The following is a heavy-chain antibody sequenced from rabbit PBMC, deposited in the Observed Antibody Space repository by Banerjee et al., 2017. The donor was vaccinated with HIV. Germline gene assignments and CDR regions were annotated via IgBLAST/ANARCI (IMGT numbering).Heavy chain of an antibody. J-gene: IGHJ3*01. V-gene: IGHV1S40*01. Sequence: QSLEESGGDLVKPGASLTLTCTASGFSFSSSYYMCWVRQAPGKGLEWIACIYPGSGDYTYYASWAKGRFTISKTSSTTVTLQMTSLTAADTATYFCARTYPGNDYWTRLDLWGPGTLVTV. D-gene: IGHD7-1*01. CDR2: IYPGSGDYT. CDR3: ARTYPGNDYWTRLDL. CDR1: GFSFSSSYY.